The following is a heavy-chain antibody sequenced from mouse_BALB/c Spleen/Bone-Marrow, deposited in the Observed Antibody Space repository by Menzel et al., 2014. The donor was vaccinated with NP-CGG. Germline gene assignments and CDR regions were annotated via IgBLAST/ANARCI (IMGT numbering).Heavy chain of an antibody. Sequence: VQLKESGGGLVQPGGSLKLSCAASGFDFSRYWMSWVRQAPGKGLQWIGEINPDSNTINYTPSLKDKFIISRDNAKNTLYLQMSKVRSEDTALYYCVRLGYYGGFAYWGQGTLVTVSA. V-gene: IGHV4-1*02. CDR3: VRLGYYGGFAY. CDR1: GFDFSRYW. CDR2: INPDSNTI. J-gene: IGHJ3*01. D-gene: IGHD2-3*01.